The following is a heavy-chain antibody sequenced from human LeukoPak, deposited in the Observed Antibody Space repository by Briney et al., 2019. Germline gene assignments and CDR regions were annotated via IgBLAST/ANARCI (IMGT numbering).Heavy chain of an antibody. D-gene: IGHD2-2*01. CDR1: GDSLFTNSVA. J-gene: IGHJ4*02. CDR3: ARGKYTSFDN. Sequence: SQTLSLTCAISGDSLFTNSVAWNWIRQSPSRGLEWLGRTYYRSKWSFDYAVSVKSRITINADTSKNQFSLQLNPVTPEDTAVYYCARGKYTSFDNWGQGTLVTVSS. CDR2: TYYRSKWSF. V-gene: IGHV6-1*01.